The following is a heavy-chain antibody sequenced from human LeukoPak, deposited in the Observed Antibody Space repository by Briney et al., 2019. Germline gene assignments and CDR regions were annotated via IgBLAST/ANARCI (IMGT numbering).Heavy chain of an antibody. Sequence: SETLSLTCTVSGGSISSSTYYWAWIRQPPGKGLEWIGSIYYGGSTYYNPSLKNRVTISVDTSKGHFSLNLSSVTAADTAVYYCARQWLTPYYFDCWGQGTLVTVSS. D-gene: IGHD6-19*01. CDR1: GGSISSSTYY. CDR3: ARQWLTPYYFDC. J-gene: IGHJ4*02. CDR2: IYYGGST. V-gene: IGHV4-39*01.